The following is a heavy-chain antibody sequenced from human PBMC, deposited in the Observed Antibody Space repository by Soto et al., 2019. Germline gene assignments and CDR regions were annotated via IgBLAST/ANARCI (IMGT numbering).Heavy chain of an antibody. Sequence: PGGSLRLSCAASGFTFSSYSMNWVRQAPGKGLEWVSSISSSSSYIYYADSVKGRFTISRDNAKNSLYLQMNSLRAEDTAVYYCARGGGIVVVPDHWGQGNLVTVSS. J-gene: IGHJ4*02. CDR1: GFTFSSYS. V-gene: IGHV3-21*01. D-gene: IGHD2-2*01. CDR2: ISSSSSYI. CDR3: ARGGGIVVVPDH.